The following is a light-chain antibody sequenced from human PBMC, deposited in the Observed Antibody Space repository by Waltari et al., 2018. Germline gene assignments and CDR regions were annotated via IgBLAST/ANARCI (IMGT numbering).Light chain of an antibody. Sequence: DIRMTQSPSSLSASVGDRVTITCRASQGIGNSLAWYQQKPGKAPKFLLYGASILQGGVPSRFRGSGSGAEYTLTITSLQPEDFGTYFCQQYHCSPPTFGHGTRVEMK. CDR1: QGIGNS. CDR3: QQYHCSPPT. V-gene: IGKV1-NL1*01. CDR2: GAS. J-gene: IGKJ1*01.